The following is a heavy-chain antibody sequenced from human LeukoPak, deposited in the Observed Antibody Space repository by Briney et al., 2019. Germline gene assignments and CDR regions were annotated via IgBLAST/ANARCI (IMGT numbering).Heavy chain of an antibody. CDR2: TRNKANSYTT. J-gene: IGHJ4*02. V-gene: IGHV3-72*01. CDR1: GFTFSDHY. CDR3: ARGDGSGSQ. D-gene: IGHD3-10*01. Sequence: GGSLRLSCAASGFTFSDHYMDWVRQAPGKGLEWVGRTRNKANSYTTEYAASVKRGFTISRDDSKNALYLQMNSLKTEETAGYYWARGDGSGSQWGQGTLVSVSS.